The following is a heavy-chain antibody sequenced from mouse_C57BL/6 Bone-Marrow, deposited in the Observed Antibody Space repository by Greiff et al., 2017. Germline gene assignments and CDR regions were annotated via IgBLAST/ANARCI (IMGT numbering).Heavy chain of an antibody. Sequence: EVQLVESGAELVRPGASVKLSCTASGFNIKDDYMHWVKQRPEQGLEWIGWIDPENGDTEYASKFQGKATITADTSSNTAYLQLSSLTSEDTAVYYCTKVYYDYDGFYWGQGTTLTVSS. CDR2: IDPENGDT. V-gene: IGHV14-4*01. CDR3: TKVYYDYDGFY. D-gene: IGHD2-4*01. CDR1: GFNIKDDY. J-gene: IGHJ2*01.